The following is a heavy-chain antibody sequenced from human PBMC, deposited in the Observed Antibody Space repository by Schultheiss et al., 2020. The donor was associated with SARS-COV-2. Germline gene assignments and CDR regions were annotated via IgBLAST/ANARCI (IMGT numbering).Heavy chain of an antibody. D-gene: IGHD2-2*01. CDR3: ARVFGDESCTSTTCFRTGGFDS. CDR2: ISYDGSNK. J-gene: IGHJ4*02. CDR1: GFTFSNAW. V-gene: IGHV3-30*03. Sequence: GESLKISCAASGFTFSNAWMSWVRQAPGKGLEWVAVISYDGSNKYYADSVKGRFTISRDNAKDSLYLQMNSLRGGDTAVYYCARVFGDESCTSTTCFRTGGFDSWGPGTLVTVSS.